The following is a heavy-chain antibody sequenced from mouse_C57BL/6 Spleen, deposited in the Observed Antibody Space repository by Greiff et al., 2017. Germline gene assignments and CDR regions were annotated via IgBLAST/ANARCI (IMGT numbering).Heavy chain of an antibody. CDR1: GYTFTDYN. Sequence: EVQLQQSGPELVKPGASVTIPCKASGYTFTDYNMDWVKQSHGKSLEWIGDINPNNGGPIYNQKFKGKATLTVDKTSSTAYMELRSLTSEDTAVXYCARYGSSLRGAMDYWGQGTSGTVSS. D-gene: IGHD2-2*01. CDR3: ARYGSSLRGAMDY. J-gene: IGHJ4*01. CDR2: INPNNGGP. V-gene: IGHV1-18*01.